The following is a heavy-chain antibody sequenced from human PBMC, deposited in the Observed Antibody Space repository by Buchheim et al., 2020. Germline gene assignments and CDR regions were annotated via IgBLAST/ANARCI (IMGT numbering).Heavy chain of an antibody. J-gene: IGHJ6*03. V-gene: IGHV1-2*04. CDR3: ARGSHYYMDV. CDR2: INPNSGGT. CDR1: GYTFTDYF. Sequence: QVQLVQSGAEVQKPGASVKVSCKASGYTFTDYFIHWVRQAPGQGLEWMGRINPNSGGTKYVQRFQGWVTMTRPTSTSPAYMEVSRLTSDDTAVYYCARGSHYYMDVWGKGTT.